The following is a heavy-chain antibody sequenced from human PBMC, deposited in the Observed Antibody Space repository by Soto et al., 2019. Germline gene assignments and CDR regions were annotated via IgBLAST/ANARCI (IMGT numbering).Heavy chain of an antibody. V-gene: IGHV4-59*08. D-gene: IGHD5-12*01. Sequence: LETLSRTCTVSGWSINTYYWSWIRQPPGKGLEWIGYIYYRANPNYNPSLKSRVTISQDTSKNQFSLKLSSVTAADTAVYYCARHYGDGYDYVDYWGQGTLVTVSS. J-gene: IGHJ4*02. CDR2: IYYRANP. CDR3: ARHYGDGYDYVDY. CDR1: GWSINTYY.